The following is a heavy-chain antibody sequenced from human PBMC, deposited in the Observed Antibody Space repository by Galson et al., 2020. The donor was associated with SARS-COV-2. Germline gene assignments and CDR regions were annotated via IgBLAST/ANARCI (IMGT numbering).Heavy chain of an antibody. CDR2: INPDGTEK. V-gene: IGHV3-7*01. D-gene: IGHD3-22*01. Sequence: GGSLRLSCAASGFTFSSYWMSWVRQAPGKGLEWVAHINPDGTEKFFEDFVEGRFTVSKDSAMASLYLQMSSLRAEDTAVYYCARSTHSSADYWGQGTLVTVSS. CDR3: ARSTHSSADY. J-gene: IGHJ4*02. CDR1: GFTFSSYW.